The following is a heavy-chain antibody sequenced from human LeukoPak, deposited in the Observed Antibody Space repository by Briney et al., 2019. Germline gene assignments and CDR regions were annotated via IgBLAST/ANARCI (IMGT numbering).Heavy chain of an antibody. V-gene: IGHV3-23*05. CDR3: AKFEGATIPGWFNDY. CDR2: IDKTTYPT. J-gene: IGHJ4*02. Sequence: GGSLRLFCAASEFIFSDYAMVWLRHAPGKGVEGVSTIDKTTYPTFYADSVKGRFTISRDNSKNTLYLQMNSLRTEDTAVYFCAKFEGATIPGWFNDYWGQGILVTVSS. D-gene: IGHD6-19*01. CDR1: EFIFSDYA.